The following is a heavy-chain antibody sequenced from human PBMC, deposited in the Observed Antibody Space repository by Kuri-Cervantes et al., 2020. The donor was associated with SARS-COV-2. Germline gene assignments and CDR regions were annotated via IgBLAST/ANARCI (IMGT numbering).Heavy chain of an antibody. J-gene: IGHJ6*02. CDR2: ISTYSGDT. CDR3: ARDSATGTRWGDLNGMDV. Sequence: ASVKVSCKASGYPFTNFGISWVRQAPGRGLEWMGWISTYSGDTIYPQKIQGRVTMTTDTSTSTAYMDLRGLRSDDTAVYYCARDSATGTRWGDLNGMDVWGQGTRSPSP. CDR1: GYPFTNFG. V-gene: IGHV1-18*01. D-gene: IGHD1-7*01.